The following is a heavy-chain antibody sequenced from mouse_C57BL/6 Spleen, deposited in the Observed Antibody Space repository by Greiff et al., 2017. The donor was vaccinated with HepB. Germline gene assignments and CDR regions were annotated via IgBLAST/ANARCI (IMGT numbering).Heavy chain of an antibody. D-gene: IGHD2-4*01. J-gene: IGHJ2*01. CDR2: IDPETGGT. CDR1: GYTFTDYE. Sequence: QVQLQQSGAELVRPGASVTLSCKASGYTFTDYEMHWVKQTPVHGLEWIGAIDPETGGTAYNQKFKGKAILTADKSSSTAYMELRSLTSEDSAVYYCTRGDYGRCFDYWGQGTTLTVSS. V-gene: IGHV1-15*01. CDR3: TRGDYGRCFDY.